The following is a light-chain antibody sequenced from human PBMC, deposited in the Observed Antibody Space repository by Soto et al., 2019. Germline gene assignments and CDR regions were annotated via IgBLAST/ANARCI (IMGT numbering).Light chain of an antibody. Sequence: QSALTQPASVSGSPGQSITISCTGTSSDVGGYNYVSWYQQHPGRAPKLMICEVTNRPSGVSNRFSGSKSGNTASLTISGLQAEDEADYYCSSSTTSSTWVFGGGTKLTVL. V-gene: IGLV2-14*01. CDR1: SSDVGGYNY. CDR2: EVT. CDR3: SSSTTSSTWV. J-gene: IGLJ3*02.